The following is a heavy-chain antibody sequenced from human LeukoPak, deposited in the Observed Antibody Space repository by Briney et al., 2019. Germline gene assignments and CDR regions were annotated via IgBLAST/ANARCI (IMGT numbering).Heavy chain of an antibody. J-gene: IGHJ4*02. CDR3: AREMATANFDY. Sequence: SETLSLTCTVSGGSVSSGSYYWSWIRQPPGKGLEWIGYIYYSGSTNYNPSLKSRVTISVDTSKNQFSLKLSSVTAADTAVYYCAREMATANFDYWGQGTLVTVSS. D-gene: IGHD5-24*01. CDR2: IYYSGST. V-gene: IGHV4-61*01. CDR1: GGSVSSGSYY.